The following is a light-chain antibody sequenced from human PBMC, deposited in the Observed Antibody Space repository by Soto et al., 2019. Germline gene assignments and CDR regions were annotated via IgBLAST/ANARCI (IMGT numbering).Light chain of an antibody. CDR2: TSS. CDR3: LQHHSYPYT. CDR1: QDIRDD. J-gene: IGKJ2*01. V-gene: IGKV1-6*02. Sequence: PITQSPSSLSASIGDRVTITCRASQDIRDDLGWYQQKPGKAPKILIYTSSSLQSGVPSRFSASGSGTDLTLTISSLQPEDFASYYCLQHHSYPYTFGQGTKVEIK.